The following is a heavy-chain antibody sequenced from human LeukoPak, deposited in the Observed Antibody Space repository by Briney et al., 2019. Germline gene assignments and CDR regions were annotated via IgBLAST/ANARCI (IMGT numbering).Heavy chain of an antibody. J-gene: IGHJ4*02. CDR3: ATDRGWRTSGYYLYYFEY. V-gene: IGHV3-23*01. CDR2: ISGSGGST. CDR1: GVTFSSYA. D-gene: IGHD3-3*01. Sequence: GGSLRLSCAASGVTFSSYAMSWVRQTPGKGLEWVSVISGSGGSTDYADSVKGRFTISRDNSKNTLYVQMNSLRAEDTAVYYCATDRGWRTSGYYLYYFEYWGQGTLVTYSS.